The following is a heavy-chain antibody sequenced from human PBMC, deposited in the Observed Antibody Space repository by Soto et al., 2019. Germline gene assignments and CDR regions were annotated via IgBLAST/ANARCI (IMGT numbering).Heavy chain of an antibody. Sequence: EVLLLESGGGVVQPGGSLRLSCAASGFIFSDYPMTWVRQAPGKGLEGVSDISESGGHTQYAGAVKGRFTFSRDNFKNTLYLQMNSLRAEDTAVYYCSRRDFLTGSTYYFDSWGQGTLVTVSS. CDR1: GFIFSDYP. CDR3: SRRDFLTGSTYYFDS. V-gene: IGHV3-23*01. CDR2: ISESGGHT. J-gene: IGHJ4*02. D-gene: IGHD3-9*01.